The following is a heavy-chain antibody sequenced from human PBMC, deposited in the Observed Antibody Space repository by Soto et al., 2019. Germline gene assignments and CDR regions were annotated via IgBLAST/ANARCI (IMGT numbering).Heavy chain of an antibody. CDR3: TRGPRPISTGTGAY. D-gene: IGHD3-10*01. Sequence: GGSLRLSCAASGFIFKMYWMHWVRQGPGKGLVWISRIYNDGTYSDYADSVRGRFTISRDNVNDTLYLQMNNLRAEDSGLYYCTRGPRPISTGTGAYWGQGTQVTVSS. CDR2: IYNDGTYS. V-gene: IGHV3-74*01. J-gene: IGHJ4*02. CDR1: GFIFKMYW.